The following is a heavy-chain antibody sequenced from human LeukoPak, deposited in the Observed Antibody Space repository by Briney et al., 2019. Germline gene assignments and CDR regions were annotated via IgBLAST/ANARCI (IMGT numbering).Heavy chain of an antibody. CDR2: ISGSGGTT. J-gene: IGHJ4*02. D-gene: IGHD3-9*01. CDR3: AKGRYFDWTPFDY. V-gene: IGHV3-23*01. Sequence: GGSLRLSCAASGLTFSSYGMSWVRQAPGKGLEWVSAISGSGGTTYYADSVKGRFTISRDKSKNTLYLQMNSLRAEDTAVYYCAKGRYFDWTPFDYWGQGTLVTVSS. CDR1: GLTFSSYG.